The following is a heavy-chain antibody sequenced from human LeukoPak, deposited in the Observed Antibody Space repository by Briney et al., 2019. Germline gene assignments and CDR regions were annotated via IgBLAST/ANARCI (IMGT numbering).Heavy chain of an antibody. CDR1: GYSFTTYW. V-gene: IGHV5-51*01. D-gene: IGHD4-17*01. CDR3: ARQDRAYGYFDY. Sequence: GESLKISCKASGYSFTTYWIGWVRQMPGKGLEWMGIIYPGDSDTRYSPSFQGRVTISADKSISTAYLQWSSLKASDTAMYYCARQDRAYGYFDYWGQGTLVTVSS. CDR2: IYPGDSDT. J-gene: IGHJ4*02.